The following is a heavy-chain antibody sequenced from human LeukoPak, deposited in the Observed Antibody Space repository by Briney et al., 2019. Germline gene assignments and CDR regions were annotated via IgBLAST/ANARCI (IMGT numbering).Heavy chain of an antibody. CDR2: ISGNNDNP. CDR3: ARDGTSTDDC. V-gene: IGHV1-18*01. J-gene: IGHJ4*02. D-gene: IGHD2-2*01. CDR1: GYTFSNFG. Sequence: ASVKVSCKTSGYTFSNFGINWVRQAPAQGLEWMGWISGNNDNPNYGQKFQGRFTVTTDSSTSTAYMELRNLRFDDTAVYYCARDGTSTDDCWGQGTLVTVSS.